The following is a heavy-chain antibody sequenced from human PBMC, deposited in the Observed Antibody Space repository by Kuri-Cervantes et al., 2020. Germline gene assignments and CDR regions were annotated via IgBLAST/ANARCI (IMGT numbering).Heavy chain of an antibody. D-gene: IGHD1-26*01. J-gene: IGHJ2*01. Sequence: GGSLRLSCAASGFTFSNAWMSWVRQAPGKGLEWVSSISSSSSYIYYADSVKGRFTISRDNAKNSLYLQMNSLRAEDTAVYYCARAGLVGATSVLVWYFDLWGRGTLVTVSS. CDR2: ISSSSSYI. CDR3: ARAGLVGATSVLVWYFDL. V-gene: IGHV3-21*01. CDR1: GFTFSNAW.